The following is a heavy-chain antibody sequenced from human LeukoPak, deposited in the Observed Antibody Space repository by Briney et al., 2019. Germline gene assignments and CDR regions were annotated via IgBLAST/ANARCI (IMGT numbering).Heavy chain of an antibody. V-gene: IGHV6-1*01. CDR2: TYYRSKWYN. CDR1: GDSVSSNSAA. J-gene: IGHJ6*02. CDR3: ASEYDSSGSRYYYYGMDV. Sequence: SQTLSLTCAISGDSVSSNSAAWNWIRQSPSRGLEWLGRTYYRSKWYNDYAVSVKSRITINPDPSKNQFSLQLNSVTPEDTAVYYCASEYDSSGSRYYYYGMDVWGQGTTVTVSS. D-gene: IGHD3-22*01.